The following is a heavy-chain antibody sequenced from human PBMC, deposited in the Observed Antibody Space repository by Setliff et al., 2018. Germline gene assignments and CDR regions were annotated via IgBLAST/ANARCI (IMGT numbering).Heavy chain of an antibody. V-gene: IGHV4-39*01. J-gene: IGHJ3*02. CDR1: GGSISSSIYY. D-gene: IGHD3-22*01. CDR2: IYYSGST. Sequence: SETLSLTCSVSGGSISSSIYYWGWIRQPPGKGLEWIGSIYYSGSTYYSPSLKRRVTISVDTSKNQFSLKLSSVTAADTAVYYCATRTYYDSNGYYYAIAGPFDIGGQGTMVTVSS. CDR3: ATRTYYDSNGYYYAIAGPFDI.